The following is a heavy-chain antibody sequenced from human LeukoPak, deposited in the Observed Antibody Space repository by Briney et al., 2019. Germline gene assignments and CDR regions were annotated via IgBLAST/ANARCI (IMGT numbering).Heavy chain of an antibody. CDR2: INPNSGGT. D-gene: IGHD3-10*01. CDR3: ARVVRGVIITSYFDY. CDR1: GYTFTVYN. V-gene: IGHV1-2*02. J-gene: IGHJ4*02. Sequence: ASVKVSCTASGYTFTVYNMHWVRVAPGQGMGWVGWINPNSGGTNYVQKFQGRVTMTRDTSISTAYMELSRLRFDDTDAYYYARVVRGVIITSYFDYWGQGTLVTVSS.